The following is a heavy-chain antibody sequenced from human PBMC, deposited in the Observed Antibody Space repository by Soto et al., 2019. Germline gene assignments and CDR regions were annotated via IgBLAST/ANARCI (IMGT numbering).Heavy chain of an antibody. CDR2: ISFDGSNK. Sequence: QMQLVESGGGVVQPGESLRLSCAASGFTFNYYPMHWVRQPPGKGLEWVAVISFDGSNKFYADSVKGLFTVSRDNSKNMLSLQLNSLRPEDAAVYDCARLPGALVAVLYIYPLDGLEAMSDVDVWGQGTTVSVSS. CDR1: GFTFNYYP. D-gene: IGHD6-19*01. V-gene: IGHV3-30-3*01. CDR3: ARLPGALVAVLYIYPLDGLEAMSDVDV. J-gene: IGHJ6*02.